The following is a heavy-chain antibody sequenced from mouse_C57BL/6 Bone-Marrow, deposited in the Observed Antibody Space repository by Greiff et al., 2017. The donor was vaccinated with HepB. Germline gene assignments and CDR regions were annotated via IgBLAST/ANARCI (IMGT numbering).Heavy chain of an antibody. D-gene: IGHD2-3*01. V-gene: IGHV5-4*01. CDR2: ISDGGSYT. J-gene: IGHJ1*03. CDR3: ARDPYDGYSYFDV. CDR1: GFTFSSYA. Sequence: EVKVVESGGGLVKPGGSLKLSCAASGFTFSSYAMSWVRQTPEKRLEWVAIISDGGSYTYYPDNVKGRFTISRDNAKNNLYLQMSHLKSEDTAMYYCARDPYDGYSYFDVWGTGTTVTVSS.